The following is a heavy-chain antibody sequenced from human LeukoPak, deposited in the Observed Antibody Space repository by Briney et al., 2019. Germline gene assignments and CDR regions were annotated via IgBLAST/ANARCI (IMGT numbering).Heavy chain of an antibody. D-gene: IGHD3-22*01. CDR2: IYTSGST. V-gene: IGHV4-4*07. CDR1: GGSISSYY. J-gene: IGHJ5*02. Sequence: SETLSLTCTVCGGSISSYYWSWIRQPAGKGLEWIGRIYTSGSTNYNPSLKSRVTMSVDTSKNQFSLKLSSVTAADTAVYYCARAAGPDYYDSSGYYYVGWFDPWGQGTLVTVSS. CDR3: ARAAGPDYYDSSGYYYVGWFDP.